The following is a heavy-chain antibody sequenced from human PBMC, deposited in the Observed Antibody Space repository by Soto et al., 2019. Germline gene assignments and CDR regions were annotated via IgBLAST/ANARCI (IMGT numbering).Heavy chain of an antibody. CDR2: ISSSSSTI. D-gene: IGHD2-21*02. V-gene: IGHV3-48*02. CDR1: GFTFSSYS. Sequence: PGGSLRLSCAASGFTFSSYSMNWVRQAPGKGLEWVSYISSSSSTIYYADSVKGRFTISRDNAKNSLYLQMNSLRDEDTAVYYCARDPNSWSCIVDCSSSDFDYWGQGTLVTVSS. CDR3: ARDPNSWSCIVDCSSSDFDY. J-gene: IGHJ4*02.